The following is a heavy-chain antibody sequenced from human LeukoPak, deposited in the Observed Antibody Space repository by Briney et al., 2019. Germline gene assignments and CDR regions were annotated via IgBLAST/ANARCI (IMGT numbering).Heavy chain of an antibody. CDR1: GFTFSSYG. CDR2: IRYDGSNK. D-gene: IGHD5-18*01. CDR3: AKDRGSGYSYENWFDP. V-gene: IGHV3-30*02. Sequence: GGSLRLSCAASGFTFSSYGMHWVRQAPGKGLEWVAFIRYDGSNKYYADSVKGRFTISRDNSKNTLYLQMNSLRAEDTAVYYCAKDRGSGYSYENWFDPWGQGTLVTVSS. J-gene: IGHJ5*02.